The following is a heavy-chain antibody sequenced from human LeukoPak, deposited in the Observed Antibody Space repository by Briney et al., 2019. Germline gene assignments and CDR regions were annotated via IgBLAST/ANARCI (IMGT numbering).Heavy chain of an antibody. D-gene: IGHD6-13*01. CDR2: ISYDGSNK. CDR1: GFTFSSYA. CDR3: ARDISGIAAAGQVSYGMDV. Sequence: QSGGSLRLSCAASGFTFSSYAMHWVRQAPGKGLEWVAVISYDGSNKYYADSVKGRFTISRDNSKNTLYLQMNSLRAEDTAVYYCARDISGIAAAGQVSYGMDVWGQGTTVTVSS. J-gene: IGHJ6*02. V-gene: IGHV3-30-3*01.